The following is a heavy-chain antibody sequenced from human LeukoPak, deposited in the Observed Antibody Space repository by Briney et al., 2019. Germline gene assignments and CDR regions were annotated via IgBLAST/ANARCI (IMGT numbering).Heavy chain of an antibody. J-gene: IGHJ3*02. CDR3: ARESDDIDAFDI. Sequence: SETLSLTCTVSGGSISSYYWSWIRQPPGKGLEWIGYIYYSGSTNYNPPLKSRVTISVDTSKNQFSLKLSSVTAADTAVYYCARESDDIDAFDIWGQGTMVTVSS. CDR2: IYYSGST. CDR1: GGSISSYY. D-gene: IGHD3-9*01. V-gene: IGHV4-59*01.